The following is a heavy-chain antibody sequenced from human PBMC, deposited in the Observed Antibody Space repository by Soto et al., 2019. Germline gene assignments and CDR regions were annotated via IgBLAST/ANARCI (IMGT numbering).Heavy chain of an antibody. CDR3: ARNYDILTGYPNFDY. V-gene: IGHV3-48*01. Sequence: GGALRLSCAASGFTFGSYRMNWVRQAPGKGLEWVSYISSSSSTIYYADSVKGRFTISRDNAKNSLYLQMNSLRAEDTAVYYCARNYDILTGYPNFDYWGQGT. CDR1: GFTFGSYR. CDR2: ISSSSSTI. J-gene: IGHJ4*02. D-gene: IGHD3-9*01.